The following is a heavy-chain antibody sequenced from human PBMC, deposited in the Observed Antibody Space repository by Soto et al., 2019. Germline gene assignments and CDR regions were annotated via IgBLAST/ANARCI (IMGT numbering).Heavy chain of an antibody. CDR3: AKGSIEYSASVDN. CDR2: ISARGGSS. V-gene: IGHV3-23*01. J-gene: IGHJ4*02. Sequence: EVQLLESGGGLVQPGGSLRLSCTASEFTFRNYAMVWVRQAPGKGLEWVSVISARGGSSYFADSVKGRFTISRDNSKNVLSLEMNSLRAEDTAIYFCAKGSIEYSASVDNWGQGTLVLVSS. CDR1: EFTFRNYA. D-gene: IGHD5-12*01.